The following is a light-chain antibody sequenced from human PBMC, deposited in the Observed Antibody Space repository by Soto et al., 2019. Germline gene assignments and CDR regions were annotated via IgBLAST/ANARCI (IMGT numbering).Light chain of an antibody. CDR2: EVS. V-gene: IGLV2-14*01. Sequence: QSALTQPASVSGSPGQSITISCTGTSSDVGAYNYVSWYQQHPGKAPKLIISEVSDRPSGISARFTGSKSGNVASLTISGLQTEDEADYFCSSYTTTSTLVFGGGTQLT. CDR1: SSDVGAYNY. J-gene: IGLJ2*01. CDR3: SSYTTTSTLV.